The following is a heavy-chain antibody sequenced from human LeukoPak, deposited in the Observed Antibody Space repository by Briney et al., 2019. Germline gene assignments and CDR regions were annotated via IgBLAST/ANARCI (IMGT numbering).Heavy chain of an antibody. V-gene: IGHV4-59*11. CDR3: ARGGVLKSVDY. Sequence: NHSETLSLTCTVSGGSIGSHYWTWIRQTPGKGLEWIGYVYDIGSTKYNPSLKSRVTISVDTSKNQFSLRLSSVTAADTAVYYCARGGVLKSVDYWGQGTLVAVSS. CDR1: GGSIGSHY. CDR2: VYDIGST. D-gene: IGHD3-16*01. J-gene: IGHJ4*02.